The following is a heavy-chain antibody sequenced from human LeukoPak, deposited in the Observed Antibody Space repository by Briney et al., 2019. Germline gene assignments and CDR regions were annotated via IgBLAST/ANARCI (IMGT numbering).Heavy chain of an antibody. D-gene: IGHD3-9*01. J-gene: IGHJ6*02. Sequence: GGSLRLSCAASGFTFDDYAMHWVRQAPGKGLEWVSGISWNSGSIGYADSVKGRFTISRDNAKNSLYLQMNSLRAEDTAVYYCARDSHPIFDWLFTGYYYYGMDVWGQGTTVTVSS. CDR1: GFTFDDYA. CDR3: ARDSHPIFDWLFTGYYYYGMDV. V-gene: IGHV3-9*01. CDR2: ISWNSGSI.